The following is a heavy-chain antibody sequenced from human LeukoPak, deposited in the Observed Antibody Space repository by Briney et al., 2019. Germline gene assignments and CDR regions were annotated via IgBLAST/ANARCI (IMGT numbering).Heavy chain of an antibody. Sequence: GGSLRLSCAASGFTFSSYGMHWVRQAPGKGLEWVAFIRYDGSNKYYADSVKGRFTISRDNSKNTLYLQMNSLRAEDTAVYYCAKSGRYYDILTGRYMDVWGKGTTVTVSS. CDR1: GFTFSSYG. V-gene: IGHV3-30*02. D-gene: IGHD3-9*01. CDR2: IRYDGSNK. J-gene: IGHJ6*03. CDR3: AKSGRYYDILTGRYMDV.